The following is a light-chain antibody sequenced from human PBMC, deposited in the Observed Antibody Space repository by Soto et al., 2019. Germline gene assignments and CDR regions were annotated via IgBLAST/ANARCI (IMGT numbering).Light chain of an antibody. Sequence: DIPMTQSPSTLSASVGDRVTITCRASQSISSWLAWYQQKPGKATKLLIYKASSLESAVPSRFSGSGSGTEFTLTISSLQPDDFATYYCQQYNSYSPLTFGGGTKVVIK. CDR2: KAS. CDR3: QQYNSYSPLT. J-gene: IGKJ4*01. V-gene: IGKV1-5*03. CDR1: QSISSW.